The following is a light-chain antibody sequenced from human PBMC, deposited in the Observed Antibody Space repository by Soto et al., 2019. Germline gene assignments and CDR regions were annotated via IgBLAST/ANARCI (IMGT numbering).Light chain of an antibody. V-gene: IGKV1-5*01. CDR2: DVS. Sequence: DIQMTRSPSTLSASVGDRVTITCRASQSINTWLAWYQQKPGKAPNLLIYDVSSLKSGVPSRFSGSGSGTEFTLTISSLQPDDFATYYCQQYNSYSWTFGQGTKVDIK. J-gene: IGKJ1*01. CDR1: QSINTW. CDR3: QQYNSYSWT.